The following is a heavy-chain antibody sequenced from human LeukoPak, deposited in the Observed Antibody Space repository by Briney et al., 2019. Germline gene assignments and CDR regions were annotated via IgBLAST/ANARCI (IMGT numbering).Heavy chain of an antibody. V-gene: IGHV3-23*01. J-gene: IGHJ4*02. CDR3: ANWIGSSSRDY. CDR2: INSNGDDI. D-gene: IGHD6-6*01. Sequence: GGSLRLSCAASGFTLSTYWMHWVRQAPGKGLEWVSGINSNGDDIYYADSVRGRFTISRDNSKNALYLQMDSLRAEDTAVYYCANWIGSSSRDYWGQGTLVTVSS. CDR1: GFTLSTYW.